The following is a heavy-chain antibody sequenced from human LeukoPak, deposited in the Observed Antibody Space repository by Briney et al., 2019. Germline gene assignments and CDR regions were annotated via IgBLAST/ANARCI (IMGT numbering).Heavy chain of an antibody. Sequence: GGSLRPSCAASGFTLSSYWWSWVGRAPGKGLDWVANIKQDGSEKYYVDSVKGRFTISRDNAKNSLYLQMNSLRAEDTAVYYCARDFRITYYYGSGSYYLDYWGQGALVTVSS. CDR2: IKQDGSEK. CDR1: GFTLSSYW. D-gene: IGHD3-10*01. CDR3: ARDFRITYYYGSGSYYLDY. V-gene: IGHV3-7*01. J-gene: IGHJ4*02.